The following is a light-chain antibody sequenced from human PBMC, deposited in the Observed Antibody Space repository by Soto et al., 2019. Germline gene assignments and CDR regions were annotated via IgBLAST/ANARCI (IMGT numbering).Light chain of an antibody. J-gene: IGLJ2*01. CDR1: SSNIGTNI. V-gene: IGLV1-44*01. CDR2: SNN. Sequence: QSVLTQPPSASGTPGQRVTISCSGSSSNIGTNIVDWYQQIPGTAPKLLINSNNQRPSGVPDRFSGSKSGTSASLGISGLQSEDEADYYCAAWDDSLNGVVFGGGTKLTVL. CDR3: AAWDDSLNGVV.